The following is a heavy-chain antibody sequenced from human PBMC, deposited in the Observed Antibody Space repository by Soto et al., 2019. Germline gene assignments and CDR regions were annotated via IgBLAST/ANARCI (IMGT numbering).Heavy chain of an antibody. D-gene: IGHD3-9*01. CDR3: ARGFYDILALDV. J-gene: IGHJ6*02. CDR2: ISYDGSNK. Sequence: PGGSLRLSCAASGFTFSSYAMHWVRQAPGKGLEWVAVISYDGSNKYYADSVKGRFTISRDNSKNTLYLQMNSLRAEDTAVYYCARGFYDILALDVWGQGTTVTVSS. V-gene: IGHV3-30-3*01. CDR1: GFTFSSYA.